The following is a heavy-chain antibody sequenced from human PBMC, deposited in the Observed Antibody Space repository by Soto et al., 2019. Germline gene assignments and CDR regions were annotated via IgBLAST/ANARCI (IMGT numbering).Heavy chain of an antibody. D-gene: IGHD6-19*01. CDR1: GGTFSSYA. CDR2: IIPIFGTA. Sequence: ASVKVSCKASGGTFSSYAISWVRQAPGQGLEWMGGIIPIFGTANYAQKFQGRVTITADESTSTAYMELSSLRSEDTAVYYCARDLAIAVDGGAHYYYYGMDVWGQGTTVTVSS. J-gene: IGHJ6*02. CDR3: ARDLAIAVDGGAHYYYYGMDV. V-gene: IGHV1-69*13.